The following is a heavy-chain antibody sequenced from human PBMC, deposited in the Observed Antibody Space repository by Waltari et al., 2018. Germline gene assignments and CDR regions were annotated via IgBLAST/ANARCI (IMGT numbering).Heavy chain of an antibody. V-gene: IGHV3-21*01. CDR1: GFTFSSYS. J-gene: IGHJ4*02. CDR3: ASDDFWSGQAGVATDGARTY. Sequence: EVQLVESGGGLVKPGGSLRLSCAASGFTFSSYSMNWVRQAPGKGLGWVSSISSSSSYIYYADSVKGRFTISRDNAKNSLYLQMDSLRAEDTAVYYCASDDFWSGQAGVATDGARTYWGQGTLVTVSS. D-gene: IGHD3-3*01. CDR2: ISSSSSYI.